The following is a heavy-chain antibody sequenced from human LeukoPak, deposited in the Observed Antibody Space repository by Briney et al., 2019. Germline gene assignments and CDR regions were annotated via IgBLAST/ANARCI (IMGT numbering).Heavy chain of an antibody. Sequence: SVKVSCKASGGTFSSYAISWVRQAPGQGLEWMGGIIPIFGTANYAQKFQGRVTITTDESTSTAYMGLSSLRSEDTAVYYCARDQMATMNYFDYWGQGTLVTVSS. V-gene: IGHV1-69*05. J-gene: IGHJ4*02. D-gene: IGHD5-24*01. CDR2: IIPIFGTA. CDR3: ARDQMATMNYFDY. CDR1: GGTFSSYA.